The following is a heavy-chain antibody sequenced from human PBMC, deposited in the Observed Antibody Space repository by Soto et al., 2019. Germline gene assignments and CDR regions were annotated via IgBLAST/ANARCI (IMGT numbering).Heavy chain of an antibody. CDR2: IYYSRST. D-gene: IGHD3-10*01. CDR1: GGSFSSGGYY. Sequence: PSETLSLTCTVSGGSFSSGGYYWSWFRQPPGKGLEWIGYIYYSRSTNYNPPLKSRVTISVNTSKNQFSVKLSSVTAADTAVYYCPRWSLLWFGEPQYYFDYWGQGTLVTVSS. CDR3: PRWSLLWFGEPQYYFDY. J-gene: IGHJ4*02. V-gene: IGHV4-61*08.